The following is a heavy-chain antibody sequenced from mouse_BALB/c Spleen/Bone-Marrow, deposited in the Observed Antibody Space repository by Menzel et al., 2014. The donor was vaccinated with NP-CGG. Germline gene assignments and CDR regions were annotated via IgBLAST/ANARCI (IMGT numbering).Heavy chain of an antibody. CDR2: IYPGDGDT. Sequence: VKLVESGAELVRPGSSVKISCKASGYAFSSYWMNWVKQRPGQGLEWIGQIYPGDGDTNYIEKFKGKATLTADKSSSTAYMQLSSLTSEDSAVYFCARYYRNDYFALDYWGQGTSVTVSS. CDR3: ARYYRNDYFALDY. CDR1: GYAFSSYW. D-gene: IGHD2-14*01. V-gene: IGHV1-80*01. J-gene: IGHJ4*01.